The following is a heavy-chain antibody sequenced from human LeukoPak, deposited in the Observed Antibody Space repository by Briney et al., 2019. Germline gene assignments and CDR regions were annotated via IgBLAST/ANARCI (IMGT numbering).Heavy chain of an antibody. CDR3: ARRYYDFWSGYYPTGYYFDY. CDR2: IIPIFGTA. CDR1: GGTFSSYA. J-gene: IGHJ4*02. V-gene: IGHV1-69*05. Sequence: ASVKVSCKASGGTFSSYAFSWVRQAPGQGLEWMGGIIPIFGTANYAQKLQGRVTMTTDTSTSTAYMELRSLRSDDTAVYYCARRYYDFWSGYYPTGYYFDYWGQGTLVTVSS. D-gene: IGHD3-3*01.